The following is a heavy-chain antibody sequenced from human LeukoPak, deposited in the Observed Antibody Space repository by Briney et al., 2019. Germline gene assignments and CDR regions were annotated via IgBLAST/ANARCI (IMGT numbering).Heavy chain of an antibody. J-gene: IGHJ4*02. CDR1: GFSFTNAW. V-gene: IGHV3-23*01. CDR2: ISGSGGST. CDR3: AKHLYGFSAFDY. D-gene: IGHD4-17*01. Sequence: GGSLRLSCAASGFTASGFSFTNAWMTWVRQAPGKGLEWVSAISGSGGSTYYADSVKGRFTISRDNSKNTLYLQMNSLRAEDTAVYYCAKHLYGFSAFDYWGQGTLVTVSS.